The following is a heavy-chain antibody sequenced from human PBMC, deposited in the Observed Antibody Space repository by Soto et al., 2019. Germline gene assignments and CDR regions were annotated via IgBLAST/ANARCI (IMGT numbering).Heavy chain of an antibody. Sequence: QVQLVQSGAEVKKPGSSVKVSCKASAGTFSSYAISWVRQAPGQGLEWMGGIIPIFGTANYAQKFQGRVRITADESTSTANMELRRLRSEDTAVYYCARFAYCGGDCYSFNPWGQGTLVTVSS. CDR1: AGTFSSYA. D-gene: IGHD2-21*02. V-gene: IGHV1-69*01. CDR2: IIPIFGTA. J-gene: IGHJ5*02. CDR3: ARFAYCGGDCYSFNP.